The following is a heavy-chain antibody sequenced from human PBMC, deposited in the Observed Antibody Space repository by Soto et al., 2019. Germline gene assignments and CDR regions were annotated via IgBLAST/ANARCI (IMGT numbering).Heavy chain of an antibody. V-gene: IGHV3-23*01. J-gene: IGHJ5*02. CDR3: AKELVATILEGWVNWFDP. CDR1: GFTFSSYA. D-gene: IGHD5-12*01. Sequence: EVQLLESGGCLVQPGGSLRLSCAASGFTFSSYAMSWVRQAPGKGLEWVSAISGSGGSTYYADSVKGRFTISRDNSKNTLYLQMNSLRAEDTAVYYCAKELVATILEGWVNWFDPWGQGTLVTVSS. CDR2: ISGSGGST.